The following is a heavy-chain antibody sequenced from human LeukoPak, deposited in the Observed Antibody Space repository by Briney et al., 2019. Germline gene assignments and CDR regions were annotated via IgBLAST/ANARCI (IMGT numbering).Heavy chain of an antibody. Sequence: ASVKVSCKASGYTFTSYITHWVRQAPGQRLEWMGRMNAGNDNTKYSQKFQGRVTITRDTSASTAYMELSSLRFEDTAVYYCARSSREQWLVNFFDFWGQGTLVTVSS. CDR2: MNAGNDNT. D-gene: IGHD6-19*01. V-gene: IGHV1-3*01. J-gene: IGHJ4*02. CDR3: ARSSREQWLVNFFDF. CDR1: GYTFTSYI.